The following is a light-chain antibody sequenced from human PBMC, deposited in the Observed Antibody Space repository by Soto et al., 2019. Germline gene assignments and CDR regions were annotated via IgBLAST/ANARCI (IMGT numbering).Light chain of an antibody. V-gene: IGKV3-15*01. CDR3: QQYYNWSGT. CDR1: QSVSTR. J-gene: IGKJ2*01. CDR2: GAS. Sequence: DIVMTQSPATLSVSPGERATLSCRAGQSVSTRVAWYQHKPGQAPRLLIYGASTWATGIPARFSGSGSGTEFTLTISSVQSEDFAVYYCQQYYNWSGTFGQGTKLEIK.